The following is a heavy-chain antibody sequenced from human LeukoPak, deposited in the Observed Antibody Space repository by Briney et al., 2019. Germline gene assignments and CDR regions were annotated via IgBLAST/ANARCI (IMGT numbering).Heavy chain of an antibody. V-gene: IGHV4-4*07. CDR3: ARAVGYSGYDRVFAFDI. J-gene: IGHJ3*02. Sequence: SETLSLTCTVSGGSISSYYWSWIRQPAGKGLEWIGRIYTSGSTNYNPSLKSRVTISVDTSKNQFSLKLSSVTAADTAVYYCARAVGYSGYDRVFAFDIWGQGTMVTVSS. D-gene: IGHD5-12*01. CDR1: GGSISSYY. CDR2: IYTSGST.